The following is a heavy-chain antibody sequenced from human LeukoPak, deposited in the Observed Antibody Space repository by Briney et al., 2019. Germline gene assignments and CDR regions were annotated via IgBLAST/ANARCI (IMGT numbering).Heavy chain of an antibody. CDR3: AIASPYINPLNY. J-gene: IGHJ4*02. Sequence: ASVKVSCKASGYTFTSYGITWVRQAPGQGLEWMGWISGYNGDTNYAQKFRGRLTVTTDTSTSTAYMELRSLRSDDTAVYYCAIASPYINPLNYWGQGTLVAVSS. V-gene: IGHV1-18*01. D-gene: IGHD1-14*01. CDR1: GYTFTSYG. CDR2: ISGYNGDT.